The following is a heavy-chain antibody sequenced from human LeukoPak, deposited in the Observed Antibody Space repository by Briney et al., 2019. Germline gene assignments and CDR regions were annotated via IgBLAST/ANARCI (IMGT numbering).Heavy chain of an antibody. J-gene: IGHJ4*02. CDR1: GGTFSGYA. CDR3: ARGCSSTSCPIDY. Sequence: ASVKVSCKASGGTFSGYAISWVRQAPGQGLEWMGGIIPIFGTANYAQKFQGRVTITTDESTSTAYMELSSLRSEDTAVYYCARGCSSTSCPIDYWGQGTLVTVSS. D-gene: IGHD2-2*01. CDR2: IIPIFGTA. V-gene: IGHV1-69*05.